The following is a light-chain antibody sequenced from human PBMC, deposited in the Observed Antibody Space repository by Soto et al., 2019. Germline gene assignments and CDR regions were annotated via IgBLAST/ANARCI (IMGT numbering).Light chain of an antibody. CDR3: MQSLQSPLT. J-gene: IGKJ4*01. CDR1: QSLLNSNGYTY. Sequence: DIVMTQSPRSLPVTPGEPASISCKSSQSLLNSNGYTYLDWYLQKPGQSPQLLIYLGFNRASGVPDRFSGSGSGADFTLQISSVEAEDVGVYYCMQSLQSPLTFGGGTKVEIK. CDR2: LGF. V-gene: IGKV2-28*01.